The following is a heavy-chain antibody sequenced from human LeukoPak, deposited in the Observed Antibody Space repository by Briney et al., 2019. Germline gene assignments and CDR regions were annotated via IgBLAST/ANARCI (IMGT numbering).Heavy chain of an antibody. V-gene: IGHV3-23*01. CDR2: ISGSGGST. D-gene: IGHD2-15*01. J-gene: IGHJ4*02. CDR3: AKDDWSGGSCYPYYFDY. CDR1: GFTFSSYA. Sequence: GASLRLSCAASGFTFSSYAMSWVRQAPGKGLEWVSAISGSGGSTYYADSVKGRFTISRDNSKNTLYLQMNSLRAEDTAVYYCAKDDWSGGSCYPYYFDYWAQGTLVTVSS.